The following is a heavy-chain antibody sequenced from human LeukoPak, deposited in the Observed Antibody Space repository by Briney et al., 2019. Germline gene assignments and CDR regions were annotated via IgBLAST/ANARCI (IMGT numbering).Heavy chain of an antibody. CDR1: GFTFSSYW. Sequence: GGSLRLSCAASGFTFSSYWMSWVRQAPGKGLEWVANIKQDGSEKYYVDSVKGRFTISRDNAKNSLYLQMNSLRAEDTAVYYCARDDSVVVTANFDYRGQGTLVTVSS. V-gene: IGHV3-7*01. D-gene: IGHD2-21*02. CDR3: ARDDSVVVTANFDY. CDR2: IKQDGSEK. J-gene: IGHJ4*02.